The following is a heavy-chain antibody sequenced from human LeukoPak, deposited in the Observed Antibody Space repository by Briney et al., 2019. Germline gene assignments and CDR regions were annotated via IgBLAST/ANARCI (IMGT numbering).Heavy chain of an antibody. V-gene: IGHV4-59*01. CDR2: IYYRGST. J-gene: IGHJ4*02. Sequence: PSETLSLTCTVSGDSIRSYYWSWIRQPPGKGLEWIGYIYYRGSTNYNRSLKSRVTISVDPSKNQFSLKLSSVNAADTAVYYCARDAYSSGFFFDYWGQGTLVTVSS. CDR3: ARDAYSSGFFFDY. D-gene: IGHD6-19*01. CDR1: GDSIRSYY.